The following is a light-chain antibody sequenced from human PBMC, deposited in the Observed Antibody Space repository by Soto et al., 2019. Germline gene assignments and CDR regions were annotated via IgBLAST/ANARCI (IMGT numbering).Light chain of an antibody. CDR1: QSVRSNY. Sequence: EIVLTQSPGTLSLSPGERGTLSCKASQSVRSNYLAWYQQKAGQAPRLLIYGVSSRATGVPDRFSGNGSGTDFTLIVSRVEPEDFAVYWCQQYSNSPFTFGQGTSLEI. CDR3: QQYSNSPFT. J-gene: IGKJ2*01. V-gene: IGKV3-20*01. CDR2: GVS.